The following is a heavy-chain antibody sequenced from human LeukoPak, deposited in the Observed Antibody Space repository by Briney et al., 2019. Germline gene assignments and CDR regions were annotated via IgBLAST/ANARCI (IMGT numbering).Heavy chain of an antibody. V-gene: IGHV4-30-2*01. CDR3: ARERRSGTYYYFDY. D-gene: IGHD3-10*01. Sequence: PSETLSLTCTVSGGSISSGGYYWSWIRQPPGKGLEWIGYIYHSGSTYYNPSLKSRVTISVDRSKNQFSLKLSSVTAADTAVYYCARERRSGTYYYFDYWGQGILVTVSS. CDR2: IYHSGST. J-gene: IGHJ4*02. CDR1: GGSISSGGYY.